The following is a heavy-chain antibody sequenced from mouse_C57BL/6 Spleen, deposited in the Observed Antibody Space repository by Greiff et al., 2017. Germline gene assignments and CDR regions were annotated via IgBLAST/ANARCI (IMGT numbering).Heavy chain of an antibody. CDR1: GYTFTSYW. Sequence: VQLQQSGAELVKPGASVKMSCKASGYTFTSYWITWVKQRPGQGLEWIGDIYPGSGSTNYNEKFKSKATLTVDTSSSTAYMQLSSLTSEDSAVYYCARGNYDYDRGFAYWGQGTLVTVSA. J-gene: IGHJ3*01. D-gene: IGHD2-4*01. CDR2: IYPGSGST. CDR3: ARGNYDYDRGFAY. V-gene: IGHV1-55*01.